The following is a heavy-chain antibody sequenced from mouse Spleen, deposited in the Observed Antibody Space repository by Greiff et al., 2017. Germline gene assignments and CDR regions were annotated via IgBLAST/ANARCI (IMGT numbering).Heavy chain of an antibody. J-gene: IGHJ2*01. Sequence: EVQLVESGGGLVQPGGSMKLSCAASGFTFSDAWMDWVRQSPEKGLEWVAEIRNKANNHATYYAESVKGRFTISRDDSKSSVYLQMNSLRAEDTGIYYCTRLTGGDYFDYWGQGTTLTVSS. CDR3: TRLTGGDYFDY. CDR2: IRNKANNHAT. D-gene: IGHD4-1*01. V-gene: IGHV6-6*01. CDR1: GFTFSDAW.